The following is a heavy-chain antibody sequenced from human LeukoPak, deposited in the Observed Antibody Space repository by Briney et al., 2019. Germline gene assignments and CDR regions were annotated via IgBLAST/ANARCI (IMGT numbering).Heavy chain of an antibody. CDR2: VSIDGNDK. D-gene: IGHD2-2*01. CDR3: ARAGPSSTSCCYFFDP. CDR1: GFTFSNYA. J-gene: IGHJ5*02. Sequence: PGRSLRLSCAASGFTFSNYAMHWVRQAPGKGLEWVAVVSIDGNDKYNADSVKGRFTISRDNAKNSLYLQMNSVRAEDTAVYYCARAGPSSTSCCYFFDPWGQGTLVTVSS. V-gene: IGHV3-30-3*01.